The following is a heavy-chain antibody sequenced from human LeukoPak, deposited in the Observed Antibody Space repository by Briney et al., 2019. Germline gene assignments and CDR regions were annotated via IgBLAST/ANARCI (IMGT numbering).Heavy chain of an antibody. CDR3: AGDTHSSSWYDH. CDR1: GFTLSSIY. V-gene: IGHV3-53*01. J-gene: IGHJ5*02. D-gene: IGHD6-19*01. Sequence: PGGSLRLSCAVSGFTLSSIYMSWVRQAPGKGLEWVSFIYSDGNTYYADSVKGRFTLSRDSSRNTLYLQMNSLRVDDTAVYYCAGDTHSSSWYDHWGQGTLVTVSS. CDR2: IYSDGNT.